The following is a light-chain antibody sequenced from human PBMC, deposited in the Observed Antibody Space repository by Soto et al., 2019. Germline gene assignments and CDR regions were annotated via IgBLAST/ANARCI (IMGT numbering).Light chain of an antibody. CDR2: DVS. CDR1: SSDVGGNNY. Sequence: QSALTQPRSVSGSPGQSVTISCTGTSSDVGGNNYVSWYQQHPGKVPKLMIYDVSKRPSGVPDRFSGSKSDNTASLTISGLQAADEADYYCCSYAGGSYVFGIGTKLTVL. CDR3: CSYAGGSYV. V-gene: IGLV2-11*01. J-gene: IGLJ1*01.